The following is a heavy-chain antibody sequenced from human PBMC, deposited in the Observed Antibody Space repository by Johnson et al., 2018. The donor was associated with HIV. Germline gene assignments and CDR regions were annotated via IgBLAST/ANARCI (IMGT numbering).Heavy chain of an antibody. J-gene: IGHJ3*02. D-gene: IGHD7-27*01. CDR3: ARDAGENAFDI. CDR2: ISYDGSDI. CDR1: GFTFSTYA. Sequence: QVQLVESGGGVVQPGRSLRLSCAASGFTFSTYAMHWVRQAPGKGLEWVAVISYDGSDIYHADSVKGRFNIYRDNSKTTLYLQMNSLRAEDTALYYCARDAGENAFDIWGQGTMVTVSS. V-gene: IGHV3-30*04.